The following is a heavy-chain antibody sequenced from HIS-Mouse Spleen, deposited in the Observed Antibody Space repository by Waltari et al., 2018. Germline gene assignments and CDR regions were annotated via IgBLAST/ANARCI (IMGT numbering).Heavy chain of an antibody. CDR2: IFYSGST. CDR1: GGFISISSYY. V-gene: IGHV4-39*07. Sequence: QLQLQESGPGLVKPSETLSLTCTVSGGFISISSYYWGWIPQPPGKGLEWIGRIFYSGSTYYNPSLKSRVTISVDTSKNQFSLKLSSVTAADTAVYYCAREIPYSSSWYDWYFDLWGRGTLVTVSS. J-gene: IGHJ2*01. D-gene: IGHD6-13*01. CDR3: AREIPYSSSWYDWYFDL.